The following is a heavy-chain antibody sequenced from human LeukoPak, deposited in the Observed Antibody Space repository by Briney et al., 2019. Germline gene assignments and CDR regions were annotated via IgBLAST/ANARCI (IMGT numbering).Heavy chain of an antibody. CDR2: FDPEDGET. CDR1: GYTLTELS. CDR3: ARAPHDILTGYYRGWPLPPPYYMDV. V-gene: IGHV1-24*01. Sequence: RASVKVSCKVSGYTLTELSMHWVRQAPGKGLEWMGGFDPEDGETIYAQKFQGRVTMTEDTSTDTAYMELSSLRSEDTAVYYCARAPHDILTGYYRGWPLPPPYYMDVWGKGTTVTISS. J-gene: IGHJ6*03. D-gene: IGHD3-9*01.